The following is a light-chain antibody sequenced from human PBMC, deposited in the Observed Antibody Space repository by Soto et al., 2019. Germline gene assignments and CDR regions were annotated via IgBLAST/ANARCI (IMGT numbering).Light chain of an antibody. J-gene: IGLJ1*01. CDR1: SSDVGDYNY. V-gene: IGLV2-14*01. CDR3: SSYTSSNYV. Sequence: QSALTQPASVSGSPGQSITISCTGTSSDVGDYNYVSWYQQHPGKAPKLMIYEVSNRPSGVSNRLSGSKSGNTASLTISGLQAEDEADYYCSSYTSSNYVFGTGTKLTVL. CDR2: EVS.